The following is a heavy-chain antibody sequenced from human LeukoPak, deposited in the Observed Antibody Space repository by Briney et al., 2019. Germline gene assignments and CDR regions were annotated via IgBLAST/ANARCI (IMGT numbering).Heavy chain of an antibody. V-gene: IGHV1-24*01. Sequence: ASVKVSCKVSGYTLTELSMHWVRQAPGKGLEWMGGFDPEDGETIYAQKFQGRVTMTEDTSTDTAYMELSSLRSEDTAMYYCATGRYCSSTSCYARYNWFDPWGQGTLVTVSS. CDR1: GYTLTELS. CDR3: ATGRYCSSTSCYARYNWFDP. CDR2: FDPEDGET. J-gene: IGHJ5*02. D-gene: IGHD2-2*01.